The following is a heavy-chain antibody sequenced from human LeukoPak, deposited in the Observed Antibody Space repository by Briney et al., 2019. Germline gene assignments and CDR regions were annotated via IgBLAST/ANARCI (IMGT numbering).Heavy chain of an antibody. D-gene: IGHD6-6*01. V-gene: IGHV4-4*07. J-gene: IGHJ4*02. CDR2: IYTSGST. Sequence: SETLSLTCTVSGGSISSYYWSWIRQPAGKGLERIGRIYTSGSTNYNPSLKSRVTMSVDTSKNQFSLKLSSVTAADTAVYYCARLSSPARAFDYWGQGTLVTVSS. CDR1: GGSISSYY. CDR3: ARLSSPARAFDY.